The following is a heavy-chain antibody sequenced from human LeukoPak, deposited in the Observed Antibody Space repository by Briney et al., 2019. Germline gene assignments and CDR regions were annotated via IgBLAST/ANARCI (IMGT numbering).Heavy chain of an antibody. CDR2: IYTSGST. CDR3: ARDRGYNQGGYYYGMDV. V-gene: IGHV4-4*07. CDR1: GGSISSYY. Sequence: SETLSLTCTVSGGSISSYYWSWIRQPPGKGLEWIGRIYTSGSTNYNPSLKSRVTMSVHTSKNQFSLKLSSVTAADTAVYYCARDRGYNQGGYYYGMDVWGQGTTVTVSS. D-gene: IGHD5-24*01. J-gene: IGHJ6*02.